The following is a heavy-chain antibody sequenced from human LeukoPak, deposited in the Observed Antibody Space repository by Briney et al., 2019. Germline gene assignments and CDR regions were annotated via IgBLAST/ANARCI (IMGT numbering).Heavy chain of an antibody. CDR1: GYIFTSYY. V-gene: IGHV1-46*01. CDR3: ATQYGSDAYYFDY. Sequence: ASVKVSCKASGYIFTSYYMHWVRQAPGQGLEWMGIINPSGGSTSYAQKFQGRVTMTRDTSTSTVYMELSSLRSEDTAVYYCATQYGSDAYYFDYWGQGTLVTVSS. J-gene: IGHJ4*02. D-gene: IGHD3-10*01. CDR2: INPSGGST.